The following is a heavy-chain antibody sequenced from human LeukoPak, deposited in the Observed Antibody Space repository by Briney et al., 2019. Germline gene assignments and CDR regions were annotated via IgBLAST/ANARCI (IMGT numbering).Heavy chain of an antibody. Sequence: PSQTLSLTCAVSGGSISSGGYSWSWIRQPPGTGLEWIGYICHSGSTYYNPSLKSRVTISVDRSKNQFSLKLSSVTAADTAVCYCARGNYYFDYWGQGTLVTVSS. CDR2: ICHSGST. J-gene: IGHJ4*02. V-gene: IGHV4-30-2*01. CDR3: ARGNYYFDY. D-gene: IGHD1-7*01. CDR1: GGSISSGGYS.